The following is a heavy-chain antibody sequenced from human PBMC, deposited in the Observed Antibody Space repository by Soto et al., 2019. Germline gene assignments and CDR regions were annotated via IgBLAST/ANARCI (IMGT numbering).Heavy chain of an antibody. CDR3: ARESDSSSSGGIFGY. CDR2: INPSGGST. Sequence: ASVKVSCKASGYTFTSYYMHWVRQAPGQGLEWMGIINPSGGSTNYAQKFQGRVTMTRDTSTSTVYMELSSLRSEDTAVYCCARESDSSSSGGIFGYWGQGTLVTVSS. CDR1: GYTFTSYY. J-gene: IGHJ4*02. V-gene: IGHV1-46*01. D-gene: IGHD6-6*01.